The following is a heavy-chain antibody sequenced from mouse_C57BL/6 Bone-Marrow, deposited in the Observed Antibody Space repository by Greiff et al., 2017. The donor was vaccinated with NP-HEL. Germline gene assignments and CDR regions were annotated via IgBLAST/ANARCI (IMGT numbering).Heavy chain of an antibody. V-gene: IGHV10-3*01. D-gene: IGHD1-1*01. CDR1: GFTFNTYA. CDR3: VTVAYYYAMDY. CDR2: IRRKSSNYAT. J-gene: IGHJ4*01. Sequence: EVQVVESGGGLVQPKGSLKLSCAASGFTFNTYAMHWVRQAPGKGLEWVARIRRKSSNYATYYADSVKDRFTISRDDSQSMLYLQMNNLKTEDTAMYYCVTVAYYYAMDYWGQGTSVTVSS.